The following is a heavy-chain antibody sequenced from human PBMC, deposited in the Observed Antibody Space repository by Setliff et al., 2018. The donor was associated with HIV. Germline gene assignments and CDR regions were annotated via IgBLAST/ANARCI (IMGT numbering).Heavy chain of an antibody. Sequence: TLSLTCTVSGGSISSYYWSWIRHPPGKRLEWIGYIYTSENTNYNPSLKSRLTITVYTSKNQFSLKLNSVTAADTAVYYCARGPSINTIRARGYYLDVWAKGTTVTVSS. CDR1: GGSISSYY. D-gene: IGHD3-10*01. V-gene: IGHV4-4*08. J-gene: IGHJ6*03. CDR2: IYTSENT. CDR3: ARGPSINTIRARGYYLDV.